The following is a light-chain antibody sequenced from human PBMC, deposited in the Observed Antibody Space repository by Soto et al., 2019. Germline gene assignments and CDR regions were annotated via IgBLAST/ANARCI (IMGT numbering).Light chain of an antibody. CDR3: QSYDSSLTTFV. CDR1: SSNIGAEYD. CDR2: GDN. J-gene: IGLJ1*01. Sequence: QSVLTQPPSVSGAPGQRGAISCTGSSSNIGAEYDVHWYQQLPGTAPKRLIYGDNNRPSGVPDRFSVSKSGTSASLAITGLQPEDEADYYCQSYDSSLTTFVFGTGTKVTVL. V-gene: IGLV1-40*01.